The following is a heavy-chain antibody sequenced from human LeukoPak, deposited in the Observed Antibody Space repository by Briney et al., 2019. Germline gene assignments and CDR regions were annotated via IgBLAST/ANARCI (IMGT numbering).Heavy chain of an antibody. CDR3: ARDLGIDYYDTSGYYTGTLYFFDY. D-gene: IGHD3-22*01. CDR2: INPNSGGT. J-gene: IGHJ4*02. V-gene: IGHV1-2*02. CDR1: GYTFTGYY. Sequence: GASVKVSCTASGYTFTGYYMHWVRQAPGQGLEWMGWINPNSGGTNYAQKFQGRVTMTRDTSISTAYMELSRLRSDDTALYYCARDLGIDYYDTSGYYTGTLYFFDYWGQGTLVTVSS.